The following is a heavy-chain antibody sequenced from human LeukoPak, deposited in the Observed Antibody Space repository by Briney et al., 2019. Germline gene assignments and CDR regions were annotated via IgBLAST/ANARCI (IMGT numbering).Heavy chain of an antibody. V-gene: IGHV6-1*01. CDR1: GDSVSSNSAA. Sequence: SQTLSLTCAISGDSVSSNSAAWKWIRQSPSKGLEWLGRTYYRSKWYNDYAVSVKSRITINPDTSKNQFSLQLNSVTPEDTAVYYCARSSMVRGVIIRDFDYWGQGTLVTVSS. CDR2: TYYRSKWYN. J-gene: IGHJ4*02. D-gene: IGHD3-10*01. CDR3: ARSSMVRGVIIRDFDY.